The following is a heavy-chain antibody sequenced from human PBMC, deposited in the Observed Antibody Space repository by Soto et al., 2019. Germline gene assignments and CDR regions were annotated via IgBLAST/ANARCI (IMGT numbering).Heavy chain of an antibody. CDR1: GYTFTSYD. CDR3: ARGDVLRYFDWLASGDDAFDI. V-gene: IGHV1-8*01. Sequence: AASVKVSCKASGYTFTSYDINWVRQATGQGLEWMGWMNPNSGNTGYAQKFQGRVTMTRNTSISTAYMELSSLRSEDTAVYYCARGDVLRYFDWLASGDDAFDIWGQGTMVTVSS. J-gene: IGHJ3*02. CDR2: MNPNSGNT. D-gene: IGHD3-9*01.